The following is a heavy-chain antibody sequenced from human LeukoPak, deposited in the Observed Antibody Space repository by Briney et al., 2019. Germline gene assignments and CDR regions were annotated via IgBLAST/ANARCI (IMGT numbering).Heavy chain of an antibody. CDR3: ARSANSGSCC. CDR1: GFTFSSYS. V-gene: IGHV3-48*01. D-gene: IGHD1-26*01. Sequence: PGGSLRLSCAASGFTFSSYSMSWVRQAPGKGLEWVSYISSSSSTIYYAGSVKGRFTISRDNAKNSLYLQMNSLRAEDTDVYYCARSANSGSCCWGQGTLVTVSS. J-gene: IGHJ4*02. CDR2: ISSSSSTI.